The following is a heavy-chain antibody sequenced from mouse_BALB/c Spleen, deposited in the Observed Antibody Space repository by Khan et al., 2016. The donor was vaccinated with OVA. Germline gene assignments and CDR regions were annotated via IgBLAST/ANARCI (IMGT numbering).Heavy chain of an antibody. CDR3: TRDGNYMDY. D-gene: IGHD2-1*01. CDR1: GYSITSGYA. Sequence: EVQLQESGPDLVKPSQSLSLTCTVTGYSITSGYAWHWIRQFPGNKLEWMAYIYFSGSINYTPSLKSRISVTRDPSKNQFFLQLNSVTSEDTATYYCTRDGNYMDYWGQGTSVTVSS. CDR2: IYFSGSI. J-gene: IGHJ4*01. V-gene: IGHV3-1*02.